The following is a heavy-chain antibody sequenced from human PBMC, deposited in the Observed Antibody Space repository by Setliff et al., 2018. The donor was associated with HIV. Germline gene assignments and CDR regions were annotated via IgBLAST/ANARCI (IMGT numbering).Heavy chain of an antibody. CDR2: IKQDGSGK. Sequence: GESLKISCAASGFTFSSYWMSWVRQAPGKGLEWVANIKQDGSGKYYVDSVKGRFTISRDNAKNSLYLQMNSLRAEDTAVYYCARLYNFWSGYSPDHYYYYMDVWGKGTTVTVSS. V-gene: IGHV3-7*05. CDR1: GFTFSSYW. D-gene: IGHD3-3*01. CDR3: ARLYNFWSGYSPDHYYYYMDV. J-gene: IGHJ6*03.